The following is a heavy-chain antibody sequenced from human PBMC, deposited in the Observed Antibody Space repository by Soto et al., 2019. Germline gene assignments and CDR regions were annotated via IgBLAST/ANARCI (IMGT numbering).Heavy chain of an antibody. D-gene: IGHD2-15*01. CDR3: AHRRGGGTLFDP. CDR2: IYWDDDK. V-gene: IGHV2-5*02. Sequence: QITLKESGPPLVKPTQTLTLTCTFSGFSLSTSGVGVGWIRQPPGKALEWLALIYWDDDKRYSPSLKSRLTITKDTSKNQVVLTMTNMDPVDTATYYCAHRRGGGTLFDPWGQGTLVTVSS. J-gene: IGHJ5*02. CDR1: GFSLSTSGVG.